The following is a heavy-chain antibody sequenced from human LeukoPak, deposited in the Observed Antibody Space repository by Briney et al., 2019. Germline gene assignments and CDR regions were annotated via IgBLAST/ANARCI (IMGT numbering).Heavy chain of an antibody. V-gene: IGHV3-30*02. CDR3: AKEERVGITPPFFDY. Sequence: GGSLRLSCAASGFTFSSYGMHWVRQAPGKGLEWVAFIRYDGSNKYYADSVKGRFTISRDNSKNTLYLQMNSLRAEDTAVYYCAKEERVGITPPFFDYWGQGTLVTVSS. J-gene: IGHJ4*02. CDR1: GFTFSSYG. D-gene: IGHD1-26*01. CDR2: IRYDGSNK.